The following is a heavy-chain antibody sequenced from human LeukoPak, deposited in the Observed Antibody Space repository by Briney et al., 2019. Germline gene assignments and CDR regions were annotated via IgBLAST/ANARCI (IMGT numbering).Heavy chain of an antibody. V-gene: IGHV1-24*01. Sequence: GASVKVSCKVSGYTLTGLSVHWVRQAPGKGLEWMGGFDPEDGETIYAQKFQGRVTITADESTSTAYMDLSSLRSEDTAVYYCASTVGAADAFDIWAKGQWSPSLQ. J-gene: IGHJ3*02. CDR2: FDPEDGET. D-gene: IGHD1-26*01. CDR3: ASTVGAADAFDI. CDR1: GYTLTGLS.